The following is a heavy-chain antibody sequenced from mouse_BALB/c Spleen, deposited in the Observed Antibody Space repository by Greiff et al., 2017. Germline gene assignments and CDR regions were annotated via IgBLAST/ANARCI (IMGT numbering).Heavy chain of an antibody. J-gene: IGHJ1*01. D-gene: IGHD3-1*01. CDR1: GFTFSNYW. CDR2: IRLESNNYAT. Sequence: EVKLEESGGGLVQPGGSMKLSCVASGFTFSNYWMNWVRQSPEKGLEWVAEIRLESNNYATHYAVSVKGRFTISRDDSKSSVYLQMNNLRAEDTGIYYCTRGLEYFDDWGAGTTVTVSS. CDR3: TRGLEYFDD. V-gene: IGHV6-6*02.